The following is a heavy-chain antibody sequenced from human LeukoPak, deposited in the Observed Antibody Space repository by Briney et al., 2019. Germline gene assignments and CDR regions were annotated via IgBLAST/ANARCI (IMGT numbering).Heavy chain of an antibody. CDR2: IYYSGST. CDR1: GGSISSYY. Sequence: SETLSLTCTVSGGSISSYYWSWIRQPPGKGLEWIGYIYYSGSTNYNPSLKSRVTISVDTSKNQFSLKLSSVTAADTAVYYCARHVWDWNDAKYFDLWGRGALVTVSS. J-gene: IGHJ2*01. D-gene: IGHD1-1*01. CDR3: ARHVWDWNDAKYFDL. V-gene: IGHV4-59*08.